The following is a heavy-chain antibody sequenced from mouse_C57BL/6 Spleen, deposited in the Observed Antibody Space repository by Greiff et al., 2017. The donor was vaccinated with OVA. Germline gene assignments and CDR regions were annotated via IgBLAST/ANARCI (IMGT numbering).Heavy chain of an antibody. D-gene: IGHD1-1*01. CDR1: GFTFSDYG. V-gene: IGHV5-17*01. CDR2: ISSGSSTI. Sequence: EVNLVESGGGLVKPGGSLKLSCAASGFTFSDYGMHWVRQAPEKGLEWVAYISSGSSTIYYADTVKGRFTISRDNAKNTLFLQMTSLRSEDTAMYYCARRDYYYGSTGYFDYWGQGTTLTVSS. CDR3: ARRDYYYGSTGYFDY. J-gene: IGHJ2*01.